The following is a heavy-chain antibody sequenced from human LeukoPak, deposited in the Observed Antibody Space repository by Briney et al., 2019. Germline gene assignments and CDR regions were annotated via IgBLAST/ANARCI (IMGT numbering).Heavy chain of an antibody. CDR2: IYHSDTT. CDR1: GGSISSGGYS. D-gene: IGHD3-10*01. Sequence: SETLSLTCAVSGGSISSGGYSWSWIRQPPGKGLEWIGYIYHSDTTYYNPSLKSRVTISVDRSKNQFSLKLTSVTAAGTAVYYCASGYGSGSYSTLNYWGQGILVTVSS. CDR3: ASGYGSGSYSTLNY. V-gene: IGHV4-30-2*01. J-gene: IGHJ4*02.